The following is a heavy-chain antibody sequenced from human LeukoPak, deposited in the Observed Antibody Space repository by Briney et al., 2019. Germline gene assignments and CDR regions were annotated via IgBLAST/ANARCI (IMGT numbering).Heavy chain of an antibody. CDR1: GYSLTNYY. J-gene: IGHJ4*02. CDR2: INPIGGST. D-gene: IGHD5-12*01. V-gene: IGHV1-46*01. CDR3: ARGAPTTRIGAGRFDY. Sequence: ASVKVSCKAFGYSLTNYYVHWVRQAPGQGLEWRGEINPIGGSTSYAQKFQGRITVTRDTYTNTVYMDLSSLRSEDTATYYCARGAPTTRIGAGRFDYWGQGSLLTVAS.